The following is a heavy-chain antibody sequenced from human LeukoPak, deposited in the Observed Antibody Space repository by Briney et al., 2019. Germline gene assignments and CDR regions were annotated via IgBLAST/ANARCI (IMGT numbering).Heavy chain of an antibody. D-gene: IGHD3-9*01. CDR3: AKTHYDILTGYSPGDY. V-gene: IGHV3-23*01. CDR1: GFTFSSYA. CDR2: ISGSGGST. Sequence: GGSLRLSCAASGFTFSSYAMGWVRQAPGKGLEWVSAISGSGGSTYYADSVKGRFIISRDNSKNTLYLQMNSLRAEDTAVYYCAKTHYDILTGYSPGDYWGQGTLVTVSS. J-gene: IGHJ4*02.